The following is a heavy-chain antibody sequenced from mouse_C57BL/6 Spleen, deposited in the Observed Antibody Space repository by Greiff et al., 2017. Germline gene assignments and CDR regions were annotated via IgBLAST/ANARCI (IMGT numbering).Heavy chain of an antibody. J-gene: IGHJ1*03. CDR2: IYPGDGDT. Sequence: VQLQESGPELVKPGASVKISCKASGYAFSSSWMNWVKQRPGKGLEWLGRIYPGDGDTNYNGKFKGKATLTADNSSSTAYMQLSSLTSEDSAVYFCAREMDSYYYGSRGYFDVWGTGTTVTVSS. D-gene: IGHD1-1*01. CDR3: AREMDSYYYGSRGYFDV. V-gene: IGHV1-82*01. CDR1: GYAFSSSW.